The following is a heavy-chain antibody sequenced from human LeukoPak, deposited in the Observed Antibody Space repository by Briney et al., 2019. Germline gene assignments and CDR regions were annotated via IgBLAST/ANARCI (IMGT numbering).Heavy chain of an antibody. J-gene: IGHJ4*02. CDR1: GGSISSGGYS. CDR3: AREDTAMVTIDY. D-gene: IGHD5-18*01. V-gene: IGHV4-30-2*01. CDR2: IYHSGST. Sequence: PSQTLSLTCAVSGGSISSGGYSWSWIRQPPGKGLEWIGYIYHSGSTYYNPSLKSRVTISVDRSKNQFSLKLSSVTAADTAVYYCAREDTAMVTIDYWGQGTLVTVSS.